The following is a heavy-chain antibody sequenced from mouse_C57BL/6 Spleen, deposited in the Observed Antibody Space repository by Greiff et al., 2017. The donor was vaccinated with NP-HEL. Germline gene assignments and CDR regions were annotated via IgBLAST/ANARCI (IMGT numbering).Heavy chain of an antibody. V-gene: IGHV1-82*01. J-gene: IGHJ4*01. D-gene: IGHD2-4*01. CDR2: IYPGDGDT. CDR3: ANYDYDVRAMDY. Sequence: QVQLQQSGPELVKPGASVKISCKASGYAFSSSWMNWVKQRPGKGLEWIGRIYPGDGDTNYNGKFKGKATLTADKSSSTAYMQLSSLTSEDSAVYFYANYDYDVRAMDYWGQGTSVTVSS. CDR1: GYAFSSSW.